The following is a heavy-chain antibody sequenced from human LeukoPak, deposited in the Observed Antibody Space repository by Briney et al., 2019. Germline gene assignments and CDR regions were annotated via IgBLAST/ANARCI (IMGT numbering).Heavy chain of an antibody. CDR3: ARVGGGNSGWFDP. Sequence: SVKVSCKASVFTFTSSAVQWVRQARGQRLEWIGWIVVGSGNTNYAQKFQERVTITRDMSTSTAYMELSSLRSEDTAVYYCARVGGGNSGWFDPWGQGTLVTVSS. CDR2: IVVGSGNT. D-gene: IGHD4-23*01. J-gene: IGHJ5*02. CDR1: VFTFTSSA. V-gene: IGHV1-58*01.